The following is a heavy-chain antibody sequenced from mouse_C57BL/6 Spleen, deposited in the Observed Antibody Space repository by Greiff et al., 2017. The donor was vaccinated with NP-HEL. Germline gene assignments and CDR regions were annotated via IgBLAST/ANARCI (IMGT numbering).Heavy chain of an antibody. D-gene: IGHD4-1*01. CDR1: GFTFTDYY. J-gene: IGHJ2*01. CDR3: ARSPRTGHYFDY. CDR2: IRNKANGYTT. V-gene: IGHV7-3*01. Sequence: EVQLVESGGGLVQPGGSLSLSCAASGFTFTDYYMSWVRQPPGKALEWLGFIRNKANGYTTEYSASVKGRFTISRDNSQSILYLQMNALRAEDSATYYCARSPRTGHYFDYWGQGTTLTVSS.